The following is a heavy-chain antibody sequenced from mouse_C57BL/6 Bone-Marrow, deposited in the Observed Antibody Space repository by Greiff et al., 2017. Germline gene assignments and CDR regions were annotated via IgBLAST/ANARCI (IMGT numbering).Heavy chain of an antibody. CDR2: INPYHGDT. CDR1: GYSFTGYF. J-gene: IGHJ1*03. Sequence: EVQLQQSGPELVKPGDSVKISCKASGYSFTGYFMNWVMQSHGKSLEWIGRINPYHGDTFYNQTFKGKATLTVDTSSSADHRELRGLTSRGSAVYDCARSGCYSGYSYCYFDVWGTGTTVTVSS. D-gene: IGHD2-3*01. CDR3: ARSGCYSGYSYCYFDV. V-gene: IGHV1-20*01.